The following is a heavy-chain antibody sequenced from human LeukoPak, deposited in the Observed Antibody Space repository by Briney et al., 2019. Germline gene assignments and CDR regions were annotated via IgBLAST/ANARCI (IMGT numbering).Heavy chain of an antibody. CDR1: GYSFTSYW. V-gene: IGHV5-51*01. Sequence: GESLKISCKGSGYSFTSYWIGWVRQMPGKGLEWMGIIYPGDSDTRYSPSFQGQVTISADKSISTAYLQWSSLKASDTAMYYCARLSTTVTIEAYYFDYWGQGTLVTVSS. J-gene: IGHJ4*02. D-gene: IGHD4-17*01. CDR2: IYPGDSDT. CDR3: ARLSTTVTIEAYYFDY.